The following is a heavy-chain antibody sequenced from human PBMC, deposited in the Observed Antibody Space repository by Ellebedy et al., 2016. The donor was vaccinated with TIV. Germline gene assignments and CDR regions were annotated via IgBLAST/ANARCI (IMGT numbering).Heavy chain of an antibody. J-gene: IGHJ4*02. Sequence: GESLKISXAASGFTFSNYWMTWVRQAPGKGLEWVANIKQDGSEKYYVDSVKGRFTISRDNAKNSLYLQMNSLRAEDTAVYYCASSVISFGGHWGQGTLVTVSS. CDR2: IKQDGSEK. CDR1: GFTFSNYW. D-gene: IGHD3-16*01. V-gene: IGHV3-7*03. CDR3: ASSVISFGGH.